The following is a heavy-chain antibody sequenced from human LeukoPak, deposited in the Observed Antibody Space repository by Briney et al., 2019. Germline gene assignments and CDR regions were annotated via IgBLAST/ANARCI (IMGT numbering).Heavy chain of an antibody. D-gene: IGHD4-17*01. V-gene: IGHV3-30*02. J-gene: IGHJ4*02. CDR1: GFTFSSYS. CDR3: AKDVDYGDYVVY. Sequence: GGSLRLSCAASGFTFSSYSMHWVRQAPGKGLEWVAFIRYDGSNIHYADSVKGRFTISRDNSKNTLYLQMNSLRAEDTAIYYCAKDVDYGDYVVYWGQGTLVTVSS. CDR2: IRYDGSNI.